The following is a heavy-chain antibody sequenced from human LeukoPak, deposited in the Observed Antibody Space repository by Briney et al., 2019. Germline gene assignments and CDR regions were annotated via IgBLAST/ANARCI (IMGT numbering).Heavy chain of an antibody. Sequence: GASLKVSCKASGYTFTSYDINWVRQATGEGVEWMGWMNPISGHTGYAQKLQGRVTMTRNTSRSTAYMELSSLRSEDTAVYYCARGRSSTNLGTYYYYYIDVWGKGTTVTVSS. CDR2: MNPISGHT. CDR3: ARGRSSTNLGTYYYYYIDV. D-gene: IGHD2-2*01. J-gene: IGHJ6*03. CDR1: GYTFTSYD. V-gene: IGHV1-8*01.